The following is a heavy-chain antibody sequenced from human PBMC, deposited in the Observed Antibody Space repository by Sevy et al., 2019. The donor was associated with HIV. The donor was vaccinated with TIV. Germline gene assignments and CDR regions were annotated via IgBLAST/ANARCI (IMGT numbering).Heavy chain of an antibody. Sequence: GGSLRLSCAASGLTFSSHAMHWVRQAPGKGLEWVAVISSAGSNKYYADSVKGRFTICRNNPKNTLYLQMNSLRPEDTAVHNSTRDGSYSLAWTPKDYRVQGTLVPVS. CDR3: TRDGSYSLAWTPKDY. J-gene: IGHJ4*02. CDR1: GLTFSSHA. V-gene: IGHV3-30-3*01. D-gene: IGHD3-10*01. CDR2: ISSAGSNK.